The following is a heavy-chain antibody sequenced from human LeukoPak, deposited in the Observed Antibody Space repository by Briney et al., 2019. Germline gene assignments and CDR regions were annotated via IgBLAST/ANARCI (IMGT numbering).Heavy chain of an antibody. CDR1: GYSFTSYW. J-gene: IGHJ4*02. V-gene: IGHV5-51*01. Sequence: GESLKISCRGSGYSFTSYWIGWVRPMPGKGLEWMGIIYPCYSDTRYSRSFQGQVTISDDKSISTAYLQWSSLKASDTARDYRARMLIVRGAFDYWGEGNLVTVS. CDR3: ARMLIVRGAFDY. D-gene: IGHD3-10*02. CDR2: IYPCYSDT.